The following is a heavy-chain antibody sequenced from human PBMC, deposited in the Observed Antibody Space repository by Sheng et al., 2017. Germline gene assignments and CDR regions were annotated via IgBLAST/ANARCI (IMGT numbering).Heavy chain of an antibody. V-gene: IGHV4-34*01. J-gene: IGHJ4*02. CDR2: INHSGST. CDR3: ARATRGKARCFDY. Sequence: QVQLQQWGAGLLKPSETLSLTCAVYGGSFSGYYWSWIRQPPGKGLEWIGEINHSGSTNYNPSLKSRVTISVDTSKNQFSLKLSSVTAADTAVYYCARATRGKARCFDYWGQGTLVTVSS. CDR1: GGSFSGYY.